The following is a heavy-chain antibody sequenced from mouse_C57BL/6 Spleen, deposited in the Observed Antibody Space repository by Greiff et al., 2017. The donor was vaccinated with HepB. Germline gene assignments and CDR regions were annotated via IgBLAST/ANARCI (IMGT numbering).Heavy chain of an antibody. CDR3: ARDLLGGFDY. J-gene: IGHJ2*01. V-gene: IGHV3-6*01. CDR1: GYSITSGYY. D-gene: IGHD3-3*01. CDR2: ISYDGSN. Sequence: EVQLVESGPGLVKPSQSLSLTCSVTGYSITSGYYWNWIRQFPGNKLEWMGYISYDGSNNYNPSLKNRISITRDTSKNQFFLKLNSVTTEDTATYYCARDLLGGFDYWGQGTTLTVSS.